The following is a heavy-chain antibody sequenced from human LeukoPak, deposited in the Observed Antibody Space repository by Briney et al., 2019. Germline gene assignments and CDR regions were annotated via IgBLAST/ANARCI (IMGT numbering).Heavy chain of an antibody. J-gene: IGHJ6*02. Sequence: GASLKVSFKAFGGTFSSYAISGVRQAPGQGLEWRGRIIPMLGIANYAQKFQGRVTITADKSTSSAYMELSSLRSEDTAVYYCARDLHYGSGIEYGMDVWGQGTTVTVSS. CDR1: GGTFSSYA. CDR3: ARDLHYGSGIEYGMDV. V-gene: IGHV1-69*04. CDR2: IIPMLGIA. D-gene: IGHD3-10*01.